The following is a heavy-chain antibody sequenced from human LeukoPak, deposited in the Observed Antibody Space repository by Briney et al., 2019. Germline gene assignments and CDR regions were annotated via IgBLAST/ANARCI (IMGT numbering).Heavy chain of an antibody. CDR3: AKSLNNWNIGAQGY. Sequence: GGSLRLSCAASGFTLSDYYLTWIRQAPGKGLEWVSYITSRGSTIYHADSVKGRFTISRDNAKNSLYLQMSSLRAEDTAVYYCAKSLNNWNIGAQGYWGQGTLVTVSS. J-gene: IGHJ4*02. CDR1: GFTLSDYY. V-gene: IGHV3-11*04. D-gene: IGHD1/OR15-1a*01. CDR2: ITSRGSTI.